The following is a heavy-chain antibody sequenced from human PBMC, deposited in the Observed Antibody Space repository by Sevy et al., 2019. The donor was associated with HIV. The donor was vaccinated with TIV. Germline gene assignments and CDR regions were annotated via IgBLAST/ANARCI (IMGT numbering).Heavy chain of an antibody. CDR1: GFTFDDYG. V-gene: IGHV3-20*04. Sequence: GGSLRLSCAASGFTFDDYGMNWVRQAPGKGLEWVSGINWNGASTGYADSVKGRFTISRDNGKNYLYLQMNSLRDEDTAVYYCARAQTVGTGYYNFCWGMDVRGQGTMVTVSS. CDR2: INWNGAST. CDR3: ARAQTVGTGYYNFCWGMDV. J-gene: IGHJ6*02. D-gene: IGHD3-9*01.